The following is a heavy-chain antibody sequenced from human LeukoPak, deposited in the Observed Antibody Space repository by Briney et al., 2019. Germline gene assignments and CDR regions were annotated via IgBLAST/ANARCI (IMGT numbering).Heavy chain of an antibody. Sequence: PGGSLRLSCAASGFTFDDYAMHWVRQAPGKGLEWVSLIGGDGGSTYYADSEKGRFTISRDNSKNSLYLQMNSLRTEDTALYYCAKGARRITIFGVVITPIDYWGQGTLVTVSS. CDR2: IGGDGGST. D-gene: IGHD3-3*01. J-gene: IGHJ4*02. V-gene: IGHV3-43*02. CDR1: GFTFDDYA. CDR3: AKGARRITIFGVVITPIDY.